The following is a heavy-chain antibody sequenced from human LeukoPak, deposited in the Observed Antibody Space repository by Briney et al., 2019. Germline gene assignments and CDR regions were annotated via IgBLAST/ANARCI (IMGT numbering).Heavy chain of an antibody. CDR3: ARRRFLEWLFGDYPRGWYYVDV. D-gene: IGHD3-3*01. V-gene: IGHV4-34*01. CDR1: GESFSGYY. Sequence: SETLSLTCAVYGESFSGYYWSWIRQPPGKGLEWIGEINHSGSTNYNPSPKSRVTISVDTSKNQFSLKLSSVTAADTAVYYCARRRFLEWLFGDYPRGWYYVDVWGKGTTVTVSS. J-gene: IGHJ6*03. CDR2: INHSGST.